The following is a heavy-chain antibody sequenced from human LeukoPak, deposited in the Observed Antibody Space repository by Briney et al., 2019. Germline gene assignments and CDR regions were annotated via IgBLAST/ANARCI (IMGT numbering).Heavy chain of an antibody. V-gene: IGHV4-39*07. D-gene: IGHD3-22*01. CDR1: GGSISSGGYY. J-gene: IGHJ4*02. Sequence: SETLSLTCTVSGGSISSGGYYWGWIRQPPGKALEWIGTIYHSGSTYYNPSLKSRVTISPDTSKNQFSLRLTSVTAADTAMYYCVREVQDHYDSGALFDYWGQGSLVTVSS. CDR3: VREVQDHYDSGALFDY. CDR2: IYHSGST.